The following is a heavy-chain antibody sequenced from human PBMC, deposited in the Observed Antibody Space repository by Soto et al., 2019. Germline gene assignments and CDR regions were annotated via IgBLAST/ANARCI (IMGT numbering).Heavy chain of an antibody. Sequence: EVQLVESGGGLVQPGGSLRLSCAASGFTFSSSWMHWVRQAPGQGLVWVSHINTDGSSTSYADSVKGRFTISRDNAKNTLYLQMNSLRAEDTAVYYCARRPPYGDLKGFDYWGQGTLVTVSS. CDR1: GFTFSSSW. D-gene: IGHD4-17*01. V-gene: IGHV3-74*01. J-gene: IGHJ4*01. CDR2: INTDGSST. CDR3: ARRPPYGDLKGFDY.